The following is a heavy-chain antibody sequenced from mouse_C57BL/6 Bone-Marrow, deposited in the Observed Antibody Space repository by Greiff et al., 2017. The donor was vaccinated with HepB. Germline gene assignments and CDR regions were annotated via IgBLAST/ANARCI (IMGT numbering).Heavy chain of an antibody. D-gene: IGHD2-5*01. CDR2: ISDGGSYT. CDR3: ARRGYYSIYWYFDV. Sequence: EVKLMVSGGGLVKPGGSLKLSCAASGFTFSSYAMSWVRQTPEKRLEWVATISDGGSYTYYPDNVKGRFTISRDNAKNNLYLQMSHLKSEDTAMYYCARRGYYSIYWYFDVWGTGTTVTVSS. V-gene: IGHV5-4*03. CDR1: GFTFSSYA. J-gene: IGHJ1*03.